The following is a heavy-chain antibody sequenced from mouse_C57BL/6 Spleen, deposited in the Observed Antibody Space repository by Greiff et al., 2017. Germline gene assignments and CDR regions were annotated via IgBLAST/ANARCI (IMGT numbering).Heavy chain of an antibody. J-gene: IGHJ1*03. Sequence: EVKLMESGPGLVKPSQSLSLTCSVTGYSITSGYYWNWIRQFPGNKLEWMGYISYDGSNNYNPSLKNRISFTRDTSKNQFFLKLNSVTTEDTATYYGARGYYGSSFPYGYFDVWGTGTTVTVSS. D-gene: IGHD1-1*01. V-gene: IGHV3-6*01. CDR3: ARGYYGSSFPYGYFDV. CDR1: GYSITSGYY. CDR2: ISYDGSN.